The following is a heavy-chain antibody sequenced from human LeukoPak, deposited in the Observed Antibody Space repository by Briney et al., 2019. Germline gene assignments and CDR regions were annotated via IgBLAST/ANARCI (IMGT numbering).Heavy chain of an antibody. V-gene: IGHV4-34*01. CDR2: INHSGST. CDR1: GGSFSGYY. CDR3: ARDCTSGSYYHTLCDP. D-gene: IGHD3-10*01. Sequence: SETLSLTCVVYGGSFSGYYWSWIRQPPGKGLEWIGEINHSGSTNYNPSLKSRVTISVDTSKNQFSLKLSSVTAADTAVYYCARDCTSGSYYHTLCDPWGQGALVTVSS. J-gene: IGHJ5*02.